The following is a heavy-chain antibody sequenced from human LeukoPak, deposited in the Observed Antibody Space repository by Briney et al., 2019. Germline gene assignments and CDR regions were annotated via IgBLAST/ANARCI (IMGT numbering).Heavy chain of an antibody. J-gene: IGHJ4*02. D-gene: IGHD2-2*01. CDR3: AKSMCSTSCYVDY. CDR1: GFTFSDYY. CDR2: IRYDGSNK. Sequence: GGSLRLSCAASGFTFSDYYMSWLRQAPGKGLEWVAFIRYDGSNKYYADSVKGRFTISRDNSKNTLYLQMNSLRAEDTAVYYCAKSMCSTSCYVDYWGQGTLVTVSS. V-gene: IGHV3-30*02.